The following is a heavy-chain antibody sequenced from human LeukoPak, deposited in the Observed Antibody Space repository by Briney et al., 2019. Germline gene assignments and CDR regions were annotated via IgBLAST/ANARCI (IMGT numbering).Heavy chain of an antibody. Sequence: TGGSLRLSCAASGFTFSSYTMHWIRQAPGKGLEWVSSISGSNSYIFYADSVKGRLTVSRDNAKDSLYLQMNSLRAEDTAVYYCARALTTLTYEGYWGQGTLVTVSS. J-gene: IGHJ4*02. CDR3: ARALTTLTYEGY. CDR1: GFTFSSYT. V-gene: IGHV3-21*01. D-gene: IGHD1-1*01. CDR2: ISGSNSYI.